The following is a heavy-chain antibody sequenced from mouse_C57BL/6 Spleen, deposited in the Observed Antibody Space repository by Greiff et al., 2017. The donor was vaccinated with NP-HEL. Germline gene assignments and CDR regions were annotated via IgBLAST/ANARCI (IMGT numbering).Heavy chain of an antibody. CDR2: LNPGSGGT. CDR3: AREGSWFAY. Sequence: VKLQQSGAELVRPGTSVKVSCKASGYAFTNYLIEWVKQRPGQGLAWIGVLNPGSGGTNYNEKFKGKATLTADKSSSTAYMQLSSLTSEDSAVYFCAREGSWFAYWGQGTLVTVSA. CDR1: GYAFTNYL. V-gene: IGHV1-54*01. J-gene: IGHJ3*01.